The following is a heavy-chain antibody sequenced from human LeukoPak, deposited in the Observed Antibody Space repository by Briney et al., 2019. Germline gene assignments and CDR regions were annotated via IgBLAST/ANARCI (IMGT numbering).Heavy chain of an antibody. J-gene: IGHJ4*02. Sequence: GLSLRLSCSASGFTFSNYAMHWVRQAPGKGLEYASGISSNGGRTDYADSVKGRFTVSRGNSKNTLYLQMSSLRAEDTAVYHCVRSPTATVTKYYFDLWGQGTLVSVS. CDR1: GFTFSNYA. CDR3: VRSPTATVTKYYFDL. CDR2: ISSNGGRT. V-gene: IGHV3-64D*09. D-gene: IGHD2-21*02.